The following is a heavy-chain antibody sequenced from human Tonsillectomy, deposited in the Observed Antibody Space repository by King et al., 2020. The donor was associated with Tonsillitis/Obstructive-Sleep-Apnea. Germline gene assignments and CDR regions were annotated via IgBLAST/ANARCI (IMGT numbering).Heavy chain of an antibody. J-gene: IGHJ5*02. Sequence: VQLVESGGGVVQPGRSLRLSCAASGFTFSSYAMHWVRQAPGKGLEWVAVISYDGSNKYYADSVKGRFTISRDNSKNTLYLQMNSLRAEDTAVYYCASILLCFGESSPSWGQGTLVTVSS. CDR2: ISYDGSNK. CDR1: GFTFSSYA. V-gene: IGHV3-30*04. CDR3: ASILLCFGESSPS. D-gene: IGHD3-10*01.